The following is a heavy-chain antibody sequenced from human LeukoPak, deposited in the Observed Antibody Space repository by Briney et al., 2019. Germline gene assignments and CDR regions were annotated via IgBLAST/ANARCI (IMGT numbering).Heavy chain of an antibody. CDR2: IDGGSTT. J-gene: IGHJ4*02. D-gene: IGHD2-2*01. Sequence: GGSLRLSCAASGFTLCYYWMHWVRQAPGKGLVWVSRIDGGSTTNYAGSVKGRFTISRDNAKNTLYLEMSSLRPEDTAVYYCAAAKFYKTSPFDYWGQGTLVTVSS. CDR3: AAAKFYKTSPFDY. CDR1: GFTLCYYW. V-gene: IGHV3-74*01.